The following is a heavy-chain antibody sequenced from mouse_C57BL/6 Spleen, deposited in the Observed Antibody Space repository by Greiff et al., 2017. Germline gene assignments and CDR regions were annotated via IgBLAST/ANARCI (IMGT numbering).Heavy chain of an antibody. V-gene: IGHV5-17*01. CDR1: GFTFSDYG. J-gene: IGHJ2*01. CDR2: ISSGSSTI. D-gene: IGHD2-4*01. CDR3: ARLDYDGGGFDY. Sequence: EVMLVESGGGLVKPGGSLKLSCAASGFTFSDYGMHWVRQAPEKGLEWVAYISSGSSTIYYADTVKGRFPISRDNAKNTLFLQMTSLRSEDTAMYYCARLDYDGGGFDYWGQGTTLTVSS.